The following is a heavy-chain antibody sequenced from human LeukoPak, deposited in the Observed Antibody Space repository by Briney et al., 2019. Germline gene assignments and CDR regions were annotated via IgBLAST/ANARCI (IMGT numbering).Heavy chain of an antibody. D-gene: IGHD3-3*01. J-gene: IGHJ6*03. Sequence: GGSLRLSCAASGFTFSKYGMNWVRQAPGKGLEWVSAITGDGAGTYYADSVKGRFTISRDNSKNTLFLQMNSLRAEDTAVYYCAKGRLEWLLSGRTGNYYYMDVWGKGTTVTVSS. CDR1: GFTFSKYG. CDR3: AKGRLEWLLSGRTGNYYYMDV. V-gene: IGHV3-23*01. CDR2: ITGDGAGT.